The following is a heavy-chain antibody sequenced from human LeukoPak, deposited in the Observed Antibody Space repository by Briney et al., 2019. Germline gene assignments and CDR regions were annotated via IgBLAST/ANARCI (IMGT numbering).Heavy chain of an antibody. J-gene: IGHJ6*03. D-gene: IGHD6-6*01. CDR3: ARDFEYSSSSRYYYYYYMDV. CDR2: IYYSGST. V-gene: IGHV4-59*12. CDR1: GGSISSYY. Sequence: SETLSLTCTVSGGSISSYYWSWIRQPPGKGLEWIGYIYYSGSTNYNPSLKSRVTMSVDTSKNQFSLKLSSVTAADTAVYYCARDFEYSSSSRYYYYYYMDVWGKGTTVTVSS.